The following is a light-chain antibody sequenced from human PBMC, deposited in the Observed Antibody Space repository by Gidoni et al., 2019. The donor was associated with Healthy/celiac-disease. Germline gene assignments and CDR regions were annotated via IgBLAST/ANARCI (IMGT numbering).Light chain of an antibody. CDR1: SPNIGSNP. CDR2: SNN. CDR3: AAWDDSLNGWV. Sequence: QSVLTQPTSASGTPGQRVTISCSGSSPNIGSNPVTWYQQLPGTAPKLLIYSNNQRPAGVPDRFSGSKSGTSASLAISGLQSEDEADYYCAAWDDSLNGWVFGGGTKLTVL. V-gene: IGLV1-44*01. J-gene: IGLJ3*02.